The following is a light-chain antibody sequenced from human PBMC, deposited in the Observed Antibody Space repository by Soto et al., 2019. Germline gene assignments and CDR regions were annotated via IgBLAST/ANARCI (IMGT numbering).Light chain of an antibody. V-gene: IGKV3-15*01. CDR1: QSVSSN. CDR3: QQYNSWPYT. CDR2: NTF. J-gene: IGKJ2*01. Sequence: EIVMTQSPATLSVFPGERATLSCRASQSVSSNLVWYQQKPGQAPKLLIYNTFTRATGIPVRFSGSGSGTEFTLTISTLQSDDLAVYYCQQYNSWPYTFGQGTKLEI.